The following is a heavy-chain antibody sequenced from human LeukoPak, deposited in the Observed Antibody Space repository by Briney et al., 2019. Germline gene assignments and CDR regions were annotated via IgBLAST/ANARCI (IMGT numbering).Heavy chain of an antibody. J-gene: IGHJ4*02. CDR2: IIPISGTA. CDR1: GGTFSSYA. Sequence: ASVKVSCKASGGTFSSYAISWVRQAPGQGLEWMGGIIPISGTANYAQKFQGRVTITTDESTSTAYMELSSLRSEDTAVYYCARGALDTAMAVAGFDYWGQGTLVTVSS. D-gene: IGHD5-18*01. CDR3: ARGALDTAMAVAGFDY. V-gene: IGHV1-69*05.